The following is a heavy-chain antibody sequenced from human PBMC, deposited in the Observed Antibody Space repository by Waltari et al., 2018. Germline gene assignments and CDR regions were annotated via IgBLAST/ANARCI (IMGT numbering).Heavy chain of an antibody. D-gene: IGHD2-15*01. CDR2: IRNKAHSYTT. V-gene: IGHV3-72*01. CDR1: GCTFCDNY. Sequence: EVQLVESGGDWVQSGGSLRLSCASSGCTFCDNYMAWVRQAPGKGLEWVGRIRNKAHSYTTEYAASVKGRFTISRDDSKKSLYLQMNSLKTEDTAVYYCARVGYCSGGTCAGLDCWGQGILVTVSS. CDR3: ARVGYCSGGTCAGLDC. J-gene: IGHJ4*02.